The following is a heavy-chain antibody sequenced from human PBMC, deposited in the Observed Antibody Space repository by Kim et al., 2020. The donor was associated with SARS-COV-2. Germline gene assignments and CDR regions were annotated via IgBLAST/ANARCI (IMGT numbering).Heavy chain of an antibody. V-gene: IGHV1-69*06. CDR3: ARIGPAANHFDY. CDR1: GGTFSSYA. Sequence: SVKVSCKASGGTFSSYAISWVRQAPGQGLEWMGGIIPIFGTANYAQKFQGRVTITADKSTSTAYMELSSLRSEDTAVYYCARIGPAANHFDYWGQGTLVTVSS. J-gene: IGHJ4*02. D-gene: IGHD2-2*01. CDR2: IIPIFGTA.